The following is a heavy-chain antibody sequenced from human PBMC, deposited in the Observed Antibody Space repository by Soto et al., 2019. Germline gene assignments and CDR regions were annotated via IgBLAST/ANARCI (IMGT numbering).Heavy chain of an antibody. CDR1: GGTFCSSM. V-gene: IGHV1-69*02. D-gene: IGHD4-17*01. CDR2: IIPILGIA. CDR3: ARAPLYGDYFTHNFDY. J-gene: IGHJ4*02. Sequence: SVKVACKSSGGTFCSSMITGVRQTPGQGLEWMGRIIPILGIANYAQKFQGRVTITADKSTSTAYMELSSLRSEDTAVYYCARAPLYGDYFTHNFDYWGQGTLVTVSS.